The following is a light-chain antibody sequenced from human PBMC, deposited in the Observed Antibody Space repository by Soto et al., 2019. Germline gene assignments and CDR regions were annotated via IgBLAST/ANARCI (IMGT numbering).Light chain of an antibody. Sequence: QSVLTQPASVSGSPGQSITISCTGTSSDVGGYNFVSWYQQHPGEAPKLMIYEFDYRPSGVSNRFSGSRSGNTASLTISGLQAEDEADYYCSSCSSSSTWVLGGGTKLTVL. CDR1: SSDVGGYNF. CDR3: SSCSSSSTWV. V-gene: IGLV2-14*01. CDR2: EFD. J-gene: IGLJ3*02.